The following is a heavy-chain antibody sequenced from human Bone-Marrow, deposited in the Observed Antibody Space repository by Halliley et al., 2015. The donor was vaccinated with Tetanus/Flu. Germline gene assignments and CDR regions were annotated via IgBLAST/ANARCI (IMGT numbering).Heavy chain of an antibody. D-gene: IGHD3-10*01. CDR1: GFSFKSYW. CDR2: IDSYGSDT. Sequence: SLRLSCAASGFSFKSYWMHWVRQAPGRGLVWVARIDSYGSDTFYAGSVKGRFTISRDNAENTLSLQMNSLRVDDTAVYFCARAPIDGDLGNTPDFGGQGVLVSVSS. CDR3: ARAPIDGDLGNTPDF. J-gene: IGHJ4*02. V-gene: IGHV3-74*01.